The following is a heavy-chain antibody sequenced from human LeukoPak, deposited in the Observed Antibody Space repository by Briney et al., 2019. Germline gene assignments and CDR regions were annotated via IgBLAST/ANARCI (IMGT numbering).Heavy chain of an antibody. CDR3: ARDLRGLRLGPYLDY. Sequence: ASVKVSRKASGYTFTSYYMHWVRQAPGQGLEWMGMINPSGGSTAYTQKFQGRVTMTKDTSTNTVYMELSSLRSEDTAVYYCARDLRGLRLGPYLDYWGQGTLVTVSS. D-gene: IGHD5-12*01. CDR1: GYTFTSYY. J-gene: IGHJ4*02. CDR2: INPSGGST. V-gene: IGHV1-46*01.